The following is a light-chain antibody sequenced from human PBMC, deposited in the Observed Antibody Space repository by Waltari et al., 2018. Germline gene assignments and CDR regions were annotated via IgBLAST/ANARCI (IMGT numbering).Light chain of an antibody. Sequence: SGRASQSVATYLAWYQQKPGQAPRLLIFGESSRATDIPARFSGSGSGTEFTLTLSSLQSEDFAVYYCQQYSNWPRTFGQGTRVDIK. J-gene: IGKJ1*01. V-gene: IGKV3-15*01. CDR3: QQYSNWPRT. CDR2: GES. CDR1: QSVATY.